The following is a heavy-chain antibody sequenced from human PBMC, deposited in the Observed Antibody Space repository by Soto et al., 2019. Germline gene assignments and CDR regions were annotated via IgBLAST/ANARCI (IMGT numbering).Heavy chain of an antibody. CDR1: GFTFSSYA. J-gene: IGHJ3*02. V-gene: IGHV3-23*01. CDR3: AKDKGALMTGTPGDAFDI. Sequence: PGGSLRLSCAASGFTFSSYAMSWVRQAPGKGLEWVSAISGSGGSTYYADSVKGRFTISRDNSKNTLYLQMNSLRAEDTAVYYCAKDKGALMTGTPGDAFDIWGQGTMVTVSS. D-gene: IGHD1-7*01. CDR2: ISGSGGST.